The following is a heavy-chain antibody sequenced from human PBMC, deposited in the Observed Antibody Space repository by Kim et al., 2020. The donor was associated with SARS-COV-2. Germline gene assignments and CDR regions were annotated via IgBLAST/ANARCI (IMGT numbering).Heavy chain of an antibody. CDR3: ARVGYCSGGSCYPPLGEAFDI. CDR1: GFTFSNYA. V-gene: IGHV3-30-3*01. J-gene: IGHJ3*02. D-gene: IGHD2-15*01. CDR2: MSYDGSNK. Sequence: GGSLRLSCVASGFTFSNYAMHWVRQAPGKGLEWVAVMSYDGSNKYYAASVKGRFTISRDNSKNTLYLQMSSLRVEDTAVYYCARVGYCSGGSCYPPLGEAFDIWGQGTMVTVSS.